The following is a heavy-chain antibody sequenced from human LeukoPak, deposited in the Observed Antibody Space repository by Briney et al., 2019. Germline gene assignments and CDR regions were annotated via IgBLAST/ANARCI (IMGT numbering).Heavy chain of an antibody. Sequence: PGGSLRLSCTASGFTVGDYGMNWVRQAPGKGLQWVGFIRSKSSGGTTEYAASVKGRFIISRDESKSIVYLQMNSLGSEDTAVYFCSRWTGDVSFFIHWGPGTLVTVSS. CDR3: SRWTGDVSFFIH. D-gene: IGHD3/OR15-3a*01. CDR1: GFTVGDYG. CDR2: IRSKSSGGTT. J-gene: IGHJ4*02. V-gene: IGHV3-49*04.